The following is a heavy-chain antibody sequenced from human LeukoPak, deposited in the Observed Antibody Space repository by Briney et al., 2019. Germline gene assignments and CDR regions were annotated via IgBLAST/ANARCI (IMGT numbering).Heavy chain of an antibody. V-gene: IGHV3-23*01. Sequence: GGSLRLSCAASGFTFTNYAMTWVRQAPGKGLEWVSGISGNSGKTYYADPVKGRFTISRDNSKNTLSLQMDSLRAEDTAVYYCAKNGYDSSGYLYFDYWGQGTLVTVSS. CDR3: AKNGYDSSGYLYFDY. D-gene: IGHD3-22*01. J-gene: IGHJ4*02. CDR2: ISGNSGKT. CDR1: GFTFTNYA.